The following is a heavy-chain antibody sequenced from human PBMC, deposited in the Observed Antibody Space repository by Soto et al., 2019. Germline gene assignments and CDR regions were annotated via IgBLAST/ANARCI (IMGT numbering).Heavy chain of an antibody. CDR3: GRGLLFALFSLRYNLFSP. D-gene: IGHD3-3*01. CDR2: INHSGST. J-gene: IGHJ5*02. V-gene: IGHV4-34*01. Sequence: GSLRHSCAASGFTFSDYYMSWIRQAAGKGLEWIGEINHSGSTNYNPSVKSRVTISVETSKNQFSLKLSAVTGADTAGDYCGRGLLFALFSLRYNLFSPSSQGTLVTVSS. CDR1: GFTFSDYY.